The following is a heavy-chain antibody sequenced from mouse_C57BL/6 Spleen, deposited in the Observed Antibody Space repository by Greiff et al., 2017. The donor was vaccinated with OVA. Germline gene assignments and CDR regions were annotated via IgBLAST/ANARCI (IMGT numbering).Heavy chain of an antibody. J-gene: IGHJ4*01. Sequence: VQVVESGPGLVQPSQSLSITCTVSGFSLTSSGVHWVRQSPGKGLEWLGVIWSGGSTDYNAAFISRLSISKDNSKSQVFFKMNSLQADDTAIYYCARTIDYYGSTYAMDYWGQGTSVTVSS. V-gene: IGHV2-2*01. CDR3: ARTIDYYGSTYAMDY. CDR2: IWSGGST. D-gene: IGHD1-1*01. CDR1: GFSLTSSG.